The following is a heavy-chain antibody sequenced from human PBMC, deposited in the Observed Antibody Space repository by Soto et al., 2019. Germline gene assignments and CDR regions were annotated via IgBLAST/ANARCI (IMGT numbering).Heavy chain of an antibody. J-gene: IGHJ4*02. Sequence: QMQLRESGPGLVSPSQTLSLTCTVSGGSISSDGGYYGWSWIRQHPGKGLEWIGYIYDSGSPYYHRSLESRVTVSVDTSKNQFSLKLSSLTAADTAVYYCARVRENYFDSWGQGILVAVSS. CDR3: ARVRENYFDS. CDR2: IYDSGSP. V-gene: IGHV4-31*03. CDR1: GGSISSDGGYYG.